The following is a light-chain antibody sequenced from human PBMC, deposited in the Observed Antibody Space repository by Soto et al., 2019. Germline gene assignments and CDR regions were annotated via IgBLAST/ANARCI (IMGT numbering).Light chain of an antibody. J-gene: IGLJ1*01. CDR3: CSYAGSGTYV. Sequence: QSVLTQPASVSGSPGQSITISCTGTSSYVGSYNLVSWYQQHPGKAPKLMIYEVSKRPSGVSNRFSGSKSGNTASLTISGLQAEDEADYYCCSYAGSGTYVFGTGTKVTVL. CDR2: EVS. V-gene: IGLV2-23*02. CDR1: SSYVGSYNL.